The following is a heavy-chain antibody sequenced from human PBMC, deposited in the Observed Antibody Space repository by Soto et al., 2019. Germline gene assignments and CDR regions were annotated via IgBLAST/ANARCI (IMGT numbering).Heavy chain of an antibody. Sequence: GASVKVSCKASGGTFSSYTISWVRQAPGQELEWMGRIIPILGIANYAQKFQGRVTITADKSTSTAYMELSSLRSEDTAVYYCASTSYSSSGPYYYYYMDVWGKGTTVTVSS. D-gene: IGHD6-6*01. CDR3: ASTSYSSSGPYYYYYMDV. CDR2: IIPILGIA. J-gene: IGHJ6*03. V-gene: IGHV1-69*02. CDR1: GGTFSSYT.